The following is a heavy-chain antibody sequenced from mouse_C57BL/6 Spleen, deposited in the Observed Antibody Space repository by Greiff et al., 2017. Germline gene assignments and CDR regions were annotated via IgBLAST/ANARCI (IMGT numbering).Heavy chain of an antibody. J-gene: IGHJ2*01. CDR2: IDPENGDT. CDR1: GFNIKDDY. V-gene: IGHV14-4*01. D-gene: IGHD4-1*01. Sequence: DVQLQESGAELVRPGASVKLSCTASGFNIKDDYMHWVKQRPEQGLEWIGWIDPENGDTEYASKFQGKATITADTSSNTAYLQLSSLTSEDTAVYYCTTFAGKDYWGQGTTLTVSS. CDR3: TTFAGKDY.